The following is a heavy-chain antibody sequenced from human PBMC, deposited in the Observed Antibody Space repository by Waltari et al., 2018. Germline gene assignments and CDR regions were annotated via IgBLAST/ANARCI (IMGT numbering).Heavy chain of an antibody. V-gene: IGHV1-45*01. CDR3: ARSSLSGSQEYFDS. CDR2: INSYNGNT. D-gene: IGHD6-6*01. J-gene: IGHJ4*02. CDR1: EYIFTYRY. Sequence: QMQLDQSGPEVKKTGSSVKVSCRASEYIFTYRYLHWVRQAPGQGLEWMGWINSYNGNTHYAQKFKDRISITRESSLSTVYMELTGLKSEDTAMYYCARSSLSGSQEYFDSWGQGTLVTVSS.